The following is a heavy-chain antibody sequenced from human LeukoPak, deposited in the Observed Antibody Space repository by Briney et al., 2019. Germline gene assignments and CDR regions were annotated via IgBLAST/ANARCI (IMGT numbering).Heavy chain of an antibody. D-gene: IGHD2-2*01. CDR2: ISYDGSNK. CDR1: GFTFSNHA. V-gene: IGHV3-30*04. J-gene: IGHJ4*02. Sequence: GGSLRLSCAAAGFTFSNHAMYWVRQAPGKGLEWVAVISYDGSNKFYADSVKGRCTISRDSSKNTLNLQMDNLRHEDTDVYYCARGLIGYCNSIKCRLPDYWGRGTLVTVSS. CDR3: ARGLIGYCNSIKCRLPDY.